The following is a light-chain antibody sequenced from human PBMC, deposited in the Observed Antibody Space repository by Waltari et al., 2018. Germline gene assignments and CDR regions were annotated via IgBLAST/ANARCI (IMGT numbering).Light chain of an antibody. Sequence: QPVLTQPPSSSASPGESARLTCTLPSDINVGDFNIYWYQQKPGSPPRFLLYYKSDSEKGEGSGVPSRFSGSKDASANAVILLISGLQSEDEADYYCMFWSSNVWVFGGGTKLTVL. CDR1: SDINVGDFN. CDR2: YKSDSEK. J-gene: IGLJ3*02. V-gene: IGLV5-37*01. CDR3: MFWSSNVWV.